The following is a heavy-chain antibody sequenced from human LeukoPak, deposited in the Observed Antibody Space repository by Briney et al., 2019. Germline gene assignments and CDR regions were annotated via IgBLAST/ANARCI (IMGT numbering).Heavy chain of an antibody. D-gene: IGHD6-13*01. J-gene: IGHJ5*02. CDR3: ASEIAAAGTRWFDP. CDR2: IIPIFGTA. CDR1: GGTFSSYA. Sequence: SVKVSCKASGGTFSSYAISWVRRAPGQGLKWMGGIIPIFGTANYAQKFQGRVTITADESTSTAYMELSSLRSEDTAVYYCASEIAAAGTRWFDPWGQGTLVTVSS. V-gene: IGHV1-69*13.